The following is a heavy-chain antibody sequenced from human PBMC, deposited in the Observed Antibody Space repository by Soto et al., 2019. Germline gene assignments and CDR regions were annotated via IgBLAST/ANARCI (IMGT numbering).Heavy chain of an antibody. J-gene: IGHJ4*02. D-gene: IGHD6-13*01. CDR2: IFSNDEK. Sequence: SGPTLVNPTETLTLTCTVSGFSLSNAIMGVSWIRQPPGKALEWLAHIFSNDEKSYSTSLKSRLTISKDTSKSQVVLTMTNMDPVDTATYYCARGGGYSSSWYVDYWGQGTLVTVPQ. CDR3: ARGGGYSSSWYVDY. V-gene: IGHV2-26*01. CDR1: GFSLSNAIMG.